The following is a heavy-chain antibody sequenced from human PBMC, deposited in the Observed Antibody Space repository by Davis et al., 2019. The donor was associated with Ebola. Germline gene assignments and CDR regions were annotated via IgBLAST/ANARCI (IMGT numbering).Heavy chain of an antibody. Sequence: HTGGSLRLSCAASAFTFSSYWMSWVRQAPGKGLLWVSRINGDGRSTSYADSVKGRFTVARDNAKNTLYLQMNSLRVEDTGVYYCARGGEAGGTAAYWGQGTLVTVSS. CDR2: INGDGRST. V-gene: IGHV3-74*01. CDR3: ARGGEAGGTAAY. J-gene: IGHJ4*02. CDR1: AFTFSSYW. D-gene: IGHD6-13*01.